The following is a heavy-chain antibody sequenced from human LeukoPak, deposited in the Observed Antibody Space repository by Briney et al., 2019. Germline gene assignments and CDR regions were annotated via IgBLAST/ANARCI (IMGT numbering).Heavy chain of an antibody. CDR2: INSDASST. V-gene: IGHV3-74*03. J-gene: IGHJ5*02. Sequence: PGGSLRLSCAASGFTFSQYWMYWVRQAPGKGLVWVSRINSDASSTTYGDSVKGRFTISRDNAKNTVYLQMNSLRAEDTAVYYCVRAGRIAVAGHNWFDPWAREPWSPSPQ. CDR3: VRAGRIAVAGHNWFDP. CDR1: GFTFSQYW. D-gene: IGHD6-19*01.